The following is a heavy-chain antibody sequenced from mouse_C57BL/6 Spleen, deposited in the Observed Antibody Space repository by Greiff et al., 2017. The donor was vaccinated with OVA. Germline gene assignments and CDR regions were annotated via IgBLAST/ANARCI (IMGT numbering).Heavy chain of an antibody. Sequence: VKLQQPGAELVKPGASVKMSCKASGYTFTSYWITWVKQRPGQGLEWIGDIYPGSGSTNYNEKFKSKATLTVDTSSSTAYMQLSSLTSEDSAVYYCAIYYGNYGGVDYWGQGTTLTVSS. CDR2: IYPGSGST. CDR3: AIYYGNYGGVDY. CDR1: GYTFTSYW. V-gene: IGHV1-55*01. J-gene: IGHJ2*01. D-gene: IGHD2-1*01.